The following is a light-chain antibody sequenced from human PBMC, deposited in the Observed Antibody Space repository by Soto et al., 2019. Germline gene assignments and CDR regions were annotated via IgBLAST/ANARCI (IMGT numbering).Light chain of an antibody. CDR1: HSVTTH. V-gene: IGKV3D-15*01. Sequence: EIVLTQSPGTLSLSPGERATLSCWASHSVTTHLAWFQQRPGQTPRLLIYDASTRAPGIPARFSGRGSGADFTLTISSLQSEDFAVYYCQQYNNWPPQTFGQGTKVDIK. CDR3: QQYNNWPPQT. J-gene: IGKJ1*01. CDR2: DAS.